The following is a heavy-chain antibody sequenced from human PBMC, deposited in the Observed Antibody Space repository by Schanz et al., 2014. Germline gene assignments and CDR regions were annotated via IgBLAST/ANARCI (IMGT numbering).Heavy chain of an antibody. CDR3: VRWGAS. CDR1: GFTFSKAW. V-gene: IGHV3-74*02. CDR2: IDTAGSYT. J-gene: IGHJ5*02. D-gene: IGHD3-16*01. Sequence: EVQLVESGGGLVEPGGSLGLSCAASGFTFSKAWMSWVRQAPGKGLEWVSTIDTAGSYTSYVDSVKGRFTISRDNAKNTLYLQMSRLRVEDTAVYYCVRWGASWGQGTLVTVSS.